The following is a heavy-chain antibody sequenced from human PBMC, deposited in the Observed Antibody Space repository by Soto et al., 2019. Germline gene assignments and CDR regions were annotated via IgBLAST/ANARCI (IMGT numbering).Heavy chain of an antibody. V-gene: IGHV4-59*01. CDR3: ARAAETTPEYYFDY. CDR2: IYYSGST. Sequence: PSETLSLTCTVSGGSISSYYWSWIRQPPGKGLEWIGYIYYSGSTNYNPSLKSRVTISVDTSKNQFSLKLSSVTAADTAVYYCARAAETTPEYYFDYWGQGTXVTVSS. CDR1: GGSISSYY. D-gene: IGHD1-1*01. J-gene: IGHJ4*02.